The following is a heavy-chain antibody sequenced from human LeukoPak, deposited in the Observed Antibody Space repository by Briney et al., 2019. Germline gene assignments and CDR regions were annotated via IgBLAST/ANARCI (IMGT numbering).Heavy chain of an antibody. CDR1: GFTFSSYA. CDR3: VKEGRGYTYN. Sequence: GGSLRLSCAASGFTFSSYAMSWVRQAPGKGLEWVSAISGSGGSTYYADSVKGRFTVSRDNSKNTLYLQMSSLRAEDTAVYYCVKEGRGYTYNWGQGTLVTVSS. CDR2: ISGSGGST. D-gene: IGHD5-18*01. J-gene: IGHJ4*02. V-gene: IGHV3-23*01.